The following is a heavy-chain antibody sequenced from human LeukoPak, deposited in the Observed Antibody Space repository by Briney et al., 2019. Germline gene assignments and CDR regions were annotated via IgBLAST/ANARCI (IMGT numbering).Heavy chain of an antibody. J-gene: IGHJ4*02. V-gene: IGHV3-23*01. D-gene: IGHD4/OR15-4a*01. CDR3: AKPATISPRDY. Sequence: GGSLRLSCAASGFTFSNAWMSWVRQAPGKGLEWVSGISGDGDHTYYADSVKGRFTISRDNSKNTLSLQMSGLRAEDTAIYYCAKPATISPRDYWGQGTLVSVSS. CDR1: GFTFSNAW. CDR2: ISGDGDHT.